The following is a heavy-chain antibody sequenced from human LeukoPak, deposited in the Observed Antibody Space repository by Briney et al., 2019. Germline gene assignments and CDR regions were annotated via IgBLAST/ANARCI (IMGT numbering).Heavy chain of an antibody. D-gene: IGHD6-19*01. V-gene: IGHV1-8*02. Sequence: GASVKVSCKASGYSLTGYYMHWLRQAPGQGLEWMGWMNPNSGNTGYAQKFQGRVTMTRNTSISTAYMELSSLRSEDTAVYYCARGVSGWFDYWGQGTLVTVSS. J-gene: IGHJ4*02. CDR2: MNPNSGNT. CDR1: GYSLTGYY. CDR3: ARGVSGWFDY.